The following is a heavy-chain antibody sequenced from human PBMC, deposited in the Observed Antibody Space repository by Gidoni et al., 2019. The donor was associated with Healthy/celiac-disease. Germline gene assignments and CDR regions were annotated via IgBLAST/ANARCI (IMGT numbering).Heavy chain of an antibody. CDR1: GFTFDDYA. Sequence: EVQLVESGGGVVQPGGSLRLSCAASGFTFDDYAMHWVRQAPGKGLEWVSLISGDGGSTYYADNSKNSLYLQMNSLRTEDTALYYCAKERLPLYYYDSSGYQNDYWGQGTLVTVSS. CDR3: AKERLPLYYYDSSGYQNDY. J-gene: IGHJ4*02. D-gene: IGHD3-22*01. CDR2: ISGDGGST. V-gene: IGHV3-43*02.